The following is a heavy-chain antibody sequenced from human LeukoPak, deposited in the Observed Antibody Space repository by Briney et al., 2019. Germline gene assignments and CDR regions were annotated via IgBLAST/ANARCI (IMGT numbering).Heavy chain of an antibody. CDR1: GGSISSYY. D-gene: IGHD3-9*01. Sequence: PSETLSLTCTVSGGSISSYYWSWIRQPPGKGLEGIGYIYYSGSTNYNPSLKSRFTISVYTSKNQFSLKLSFVNAEDTAVYYCARQGYDILTGYSTDAFDIWGQGTMVTVSS. CDR3: ARQGYDILTGYSTDAFDI. V-gene: IGHV4-59*08. J-gene: IGHJ3*02. CDR2: IYYSGST.